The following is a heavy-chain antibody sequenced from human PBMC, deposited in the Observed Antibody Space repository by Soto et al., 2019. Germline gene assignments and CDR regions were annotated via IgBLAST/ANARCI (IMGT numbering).Heavy chain of an antibody. CDR3: ARAEETSIQFYYDYSGLDF. Sequence: ASVKVSCKASGYIFIDYYIHRVRQAPGQGLEWMGWINPKSGATNYAQKFQGRVTMTRDTSITTAYMELSGLTSDDSALYFCARAEETSIQFYYDYSGLDFWGQRTTVTVSS. J-gene: IGHJ6*02. CDR1: GYIFIDYY. CDR2: INPKSGAT. D-gene: IGHD2-2*02. V-gene: IGHV1-2*02.